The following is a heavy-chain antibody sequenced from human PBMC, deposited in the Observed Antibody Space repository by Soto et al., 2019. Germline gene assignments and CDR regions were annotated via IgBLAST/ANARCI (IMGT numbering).Heavy chain of an antibody. Sequence: DGCLRLSCALSGFTFTRYAMTWVRQAPGKGLEWVSAISGSGGSESYADSVRGRFTISRDNSKNTLYLQMKRLRAEDTALYYCAKGDTRMITDYYAMDVWGQGTTVTVSS. CDR3: AKGDTRMITDYYAMDV. J-gene: IGHJ6*02. CDR1: GFTFTRYA. V-gene: IGHV3-23*01. D-gene: IGHD3-16*01. CDR2: ISGSGGSE.